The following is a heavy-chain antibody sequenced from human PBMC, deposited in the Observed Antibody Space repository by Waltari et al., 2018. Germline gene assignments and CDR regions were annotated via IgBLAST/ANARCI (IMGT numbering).Heavy chain of an antibody. J-gene: IGHJ4*02. CDR3: ARDQDDYGLV. D-gene: IGHD4-17*01. Sequence: QLQLQESGPGLVKPSETLSLTCTVSGGSISSSSYYWGWIRQPPGKGLEWIGSIYYSGRTYYNPSLKSRVTISVDTSKNQFSLKLSSVTAADTAVYYCARDQDDYGLVWGQGTLVTVSS. CDR1: GGSISSSSYY. CDR2: IYYSGRT. V-gene: IGHV4-39*07.